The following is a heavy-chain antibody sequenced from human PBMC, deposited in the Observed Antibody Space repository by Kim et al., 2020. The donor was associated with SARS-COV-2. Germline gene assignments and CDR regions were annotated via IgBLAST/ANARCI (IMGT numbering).Heavy chain of an antibody. V-gene: IGHV3-30*02. Sequence: DGRKKYCARSVKGRFPTSQDNSKNTMYLQMNSLSAEDTAVYYCAKAEAYDYWGQGTLVTVSS. J-gene: IGHJ4*02. CDR2: DGRKK. CDR3: AKAEAYDY.